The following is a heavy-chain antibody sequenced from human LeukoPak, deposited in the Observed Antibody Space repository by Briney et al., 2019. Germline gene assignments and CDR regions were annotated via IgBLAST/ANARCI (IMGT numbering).Heavy chain of an antibody. Sequence: GESLKISCKGSGYSFTSYWIGWVRQMPGKGLEWMGIIYPGDSDTRYSPSFQGQVTISADKSISTAYLQWSSLKASDTAMYYCARLLEMATIEGGSFDYWGQGTLVTVSS. D-gene: IGHD5-24*01. J-gene: IGHJ4*02. CDR2: IYPGDSDT. V-gene: IGHV5-51*01. CDR3: ARLLEMATIEGGSFDY. CDR1: GYSFTSYW.